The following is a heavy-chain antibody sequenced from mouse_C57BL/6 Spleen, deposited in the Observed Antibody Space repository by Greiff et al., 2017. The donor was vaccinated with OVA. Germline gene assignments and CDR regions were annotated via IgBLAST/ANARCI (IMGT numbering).Heavy chain of an antibody. V-gene: IGHV2-6*01. D-gene: IGHD1-3*01. CDR2: IWGVGST. CDR3: ASEVGLGAMDY. Sequence: VQGVESGPGLVAPSQSLSITCTVSGFSLTSYGVDWVRQSPGKGLEWLGVIWGVGSTNYNSALKSRLSISKDNSKSQVFLKMNSLQTDDTAMYYCASEVGLGAMDYWGQGTSVTVSS. CDR1: GFSLTSYG. J-gene: IGHJ4*01.